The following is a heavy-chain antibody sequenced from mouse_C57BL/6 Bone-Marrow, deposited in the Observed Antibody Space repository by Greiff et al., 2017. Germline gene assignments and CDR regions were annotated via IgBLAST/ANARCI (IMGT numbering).Heavy chain of an antibody. Sequence: QVQLQQPGAELVKPGASVKMSCKASGYTFTSYWITWVKQRPGQGLEWIGDIYPGSGSTNYNEKFKSKATLTVDTSSSTAYMQLSSLTSEDSAVXYCARNYEYDLAWFAYWGQGTLVTVSA. D-gene: IGHD2-4*01. CDR3: ARNYEYDLAWFAY. CDR1: GYTFTSYW. J-gene: IGHJ3*01. CDR2: IYPGSGST. V-gene: IGHV1-55*01.